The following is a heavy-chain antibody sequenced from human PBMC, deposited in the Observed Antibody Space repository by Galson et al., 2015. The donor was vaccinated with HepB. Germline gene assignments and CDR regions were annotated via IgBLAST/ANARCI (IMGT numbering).Heavy chain of an antibody. CDR2: IIPIFGSA. J-gene: IGHJ4*02. V-gene: IGHV1-69*13. CDR1: GGTFSTYT. CDR3: ARQYDTRGYYPY. Sequence: SVKVSCKASGGTFSTYTLSWVRQAPRQGLEWVGGIIPIFGSANYAQKFQDRVTITADESTSTTYMELRRLRSEDTAVYYCARQYDTRGYYPYWGQGTLVTVSP. D-gene: IGHD3-22*01.